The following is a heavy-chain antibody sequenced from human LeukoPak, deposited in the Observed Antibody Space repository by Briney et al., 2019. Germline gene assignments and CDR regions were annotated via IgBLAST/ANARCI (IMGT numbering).Heavy chain of an antibody. CDR2: VSGGSTST. CDR3: AKDKGRSYYDTTGYYDVAFDI. D-gene: IGHD3-22*01. V-gene: IGHV3-23*01. J-gene: IGHJ3*02. Sequence: QPGGSLRLSCAASGFTFSNYAISWVRQAPGKGLEWVSAVSGGSTSTYYADSVKGRFSISRDNSKNTLYLQMSSLRAEDTAVYYCAKDKGRSYYDTTGYYDVAFDIWGQGTMVTVSS. CDR1: GFTFSNYA.